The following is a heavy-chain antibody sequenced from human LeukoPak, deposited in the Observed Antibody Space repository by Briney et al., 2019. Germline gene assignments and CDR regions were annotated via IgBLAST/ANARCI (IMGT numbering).Heavy chain of an antibody. Sequence: GGSLRLSCAASGFTFSVYAMTWVRQSPGKGLEWVSAISGSGATTYYADSVKGRFTISRDNAKNTLYLQMNSLRAEDTAVYYCAREGAASDIPDWGQGTRVTVSS. D-gene: IGHD2-21*02. J-gene: IGHJ4*02. CDR3: AREGAASDIPD. CDR2: ISGSGATT. CDR1: GFTFSVYA. V-gene: IGHV3-23*01.